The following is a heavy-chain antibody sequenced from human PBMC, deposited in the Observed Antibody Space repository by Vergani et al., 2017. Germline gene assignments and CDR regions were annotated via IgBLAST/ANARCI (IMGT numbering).Heavy chain of an antibody. CDR1: GGSISSYY. D-gene: IGHD2-21*02. CDR3: ARNPYCGGDCYSDAFDI. J-gene: IGHJ3*02. CDR2: IYYSGST. Sequence: QVQLQESGPGLVKPSETLSLTCTVSGGSISSYYWSWIRQPPGKGLEWIGYIYYSGSTNYNPSLKRRVTISVDTSKNQFSLKLSSVTAADTAVYYCARNPYCGGDCYSDAFDICGQGTMVTVSS. V-gene: IGHV4-59*01.